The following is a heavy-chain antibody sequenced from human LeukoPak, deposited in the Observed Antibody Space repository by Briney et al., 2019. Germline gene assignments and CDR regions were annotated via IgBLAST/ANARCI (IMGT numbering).Heavy chain of an antibody. CDR2: IYYSGST. CDR1: GGSISSYY. D-gene: IGHD3-9*01. J-gene: IGHJ5*01. CDR3: ARHRAILNRFDS. V-gene: IGHV4-59*08. Sequence: SETLSLTCTVSGGSISSYYWSWIRQPPGKGLEWIGYIYYSGSTNYNPSLKSRVTISVDTSKDQFSLKLSSVTAADTAVYYCARHRAILNRFDSWGQGTLVTVSS.